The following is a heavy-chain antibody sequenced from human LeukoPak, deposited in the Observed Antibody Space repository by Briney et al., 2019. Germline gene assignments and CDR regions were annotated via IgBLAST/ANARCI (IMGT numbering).Heavy chain of an antibody. D-gene: IGHD2-15*01. CDR3: ARQGTRSIVYYMDV. CDR1: GGTFSSYA. J-gene: IGHJ6*03. V-gene: IGHV1-69*06. CDR2: IIPIFGTA. Sequence: GASVKVSCKASGGTFSSYAISWVRQAPGQGLEWMGGIIPIFGTANYAQKFQGRVTITADKSTSTAYMELSSLRSEDTAVCYCARQGTRSIVYYMDVWGKGTTVTVSS.